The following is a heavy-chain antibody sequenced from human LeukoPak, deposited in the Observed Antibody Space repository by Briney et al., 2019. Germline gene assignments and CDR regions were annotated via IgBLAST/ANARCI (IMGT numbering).Heavy chain of an antibody. V-gene: IGHV1-69*06. CDR1: GGTFSSYA. D-gene: IGHD1-1*01. CDR3: ARDWNDVFDY. Sequence: GASVKASCKASGGTFSSYAISWVRQAPGQGLEWMGGIIPIFGTANYAQKFQGRVTITADKSTSTAYMELSSLRSEDTAVYYCARDWNDVFDYWGQGTLVTVSS. J-gene: IGHJ4*02. CDR2: IIPIFGTA.